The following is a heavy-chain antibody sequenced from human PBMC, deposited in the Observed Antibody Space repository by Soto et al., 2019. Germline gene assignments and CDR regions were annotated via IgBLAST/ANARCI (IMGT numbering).Heavy chain of an antibody. CDR2: IYYSGST. J-gene: IGHJ4*02. Sequence: TLSLTCTVSGGSISSGGYYWSWIRQHPGKGLEWIGYIYYSGSTYYNPSLKSRVTISVDTSKNQFSLKLSSVTAADTAVYYCARGVRGAYLYWGQGTLVTVSS. D-gene: IGHD3-10*01. CDR3: ARGVRGAYLY. CDR1: GGSISSGGYY. V-gene: IGHV4-31*03.